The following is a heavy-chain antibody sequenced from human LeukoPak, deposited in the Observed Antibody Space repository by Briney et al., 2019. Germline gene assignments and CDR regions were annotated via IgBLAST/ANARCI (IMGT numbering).Heavy chain of an antibody. CDR3: ALDSSGWSDDSFDI. J-gene: IGHJ3*02. D-gene: IGHD6-13*01. Sequence: PSETLSLTCTVSGASISFYYWSWIRQPPGKGLEWIGYIYYSGSTNYNPSLKSRVTMSIDTSKNHLSLNLNSVTAADTAIYYCALDSSGWSDDSFDIWGQGTMVTVSS. CDR1: GASISFYY. CDR2: IYYSGST. V-gene: IGHV4-59*01.